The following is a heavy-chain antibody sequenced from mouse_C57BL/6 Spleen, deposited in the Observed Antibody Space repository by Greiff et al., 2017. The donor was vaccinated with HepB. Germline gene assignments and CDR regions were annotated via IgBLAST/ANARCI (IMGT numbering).Heavy chain of an antibody. Sequence: EVKLQQSGPELVKPGASVKIPCKASGYTFTDYNMDWVKQSHGKSLEWIGDINPNNGGTIYNQKFKGKATLTVDKSSSTAYMELRSLTSEDAAVYYCARRGSRGWYFDVWGTGTTVTVSS. V-gene: IGHV1-18*01. CDR2: INPNNGGT. J-gene: IGHJ1*03. CDR1: GYTFTDYN. CDR3: ARRGSRGWYFDV.